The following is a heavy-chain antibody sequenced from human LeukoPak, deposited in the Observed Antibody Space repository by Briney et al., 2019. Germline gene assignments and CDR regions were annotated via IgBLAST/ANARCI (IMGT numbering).Heavy chain of an antibody. Sequence: SETLSLTCAVYGGSFSGYYWTWIRQPPGKGLEWIGEIHYSGSATYNPSLKSRVTISVDTSKNQFSLKLNSVTAADTAVYYCARQSITVAGISFDYWGQGTLVTVSS. D-gene: IGHD6-19*01. CDR2: IHYSGSA. V-gene: IGHV4-34*01. J-gene: IGHJ4*02. CDR3: ARQSITVAGISFDY. CDR1: GGSFSGYY.